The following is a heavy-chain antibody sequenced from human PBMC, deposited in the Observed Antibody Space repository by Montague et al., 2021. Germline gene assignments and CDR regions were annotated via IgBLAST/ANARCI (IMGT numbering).Heavy chain of an antibody. D-gene: IGHD3-3*01. CDR2: VNSKGNT. CDR3: ARTFWSGNRHPSDY. V-gene: IGHV4-4*08. Sequence: SETLSLTCTVSGGSLGHYYWSWIRQPPGKGLEWIGYVNSKGNTNYNPNLRGRVTISNDTSQTQFTLNLGSMTAADTAVYYYARTFWSGNRHPSDYWGPGILVSVSS. CDR1: GGSLGHYY. J-gene: IGHJ4*02.